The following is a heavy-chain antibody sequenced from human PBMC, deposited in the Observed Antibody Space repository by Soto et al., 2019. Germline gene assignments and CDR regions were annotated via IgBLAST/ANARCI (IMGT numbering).Heavy chain of an antibody. CDR1: GGSFSGYY. CDR3: ALILTGYYLPDY. V-gene: IGHV4-34*01. J-gene: IGHJ4*01. Sequence: QVQLQQWGAGLLKPSETLSLTCAVYGGSFSGYYWSWIRQPPGKGLEWIGEINHSGSTNYNPSLKSRVTISVDTSKNQFSLKLSSVTAADTAVYYCALILTGYYLPDYWGHGTLVTVSS. CDR2: INHSGST. D-gene: IGHD3-9*01.